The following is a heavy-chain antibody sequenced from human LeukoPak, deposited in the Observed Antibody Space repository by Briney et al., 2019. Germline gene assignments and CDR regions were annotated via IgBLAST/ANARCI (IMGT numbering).Heavy chain of an antibody. CDR1: GFTFSSYW. V-gene: IGHV3-74*01. J-gene: IGHJ5*02. D-gene: IGHD3-10*01. Sequence: GGSLRLSCAASGFTFSSYWMHWVRQAPGKGLVWVSRINSDGSSTSYADSVKGRFTISRDNAKNTLYLQMNSLRAEDTAMYYCARQGMYYYGSGTDPWGQGTLVTVSS. CDR2: INSDGSST. CDR3: ARQGMYYYGSGTDP.